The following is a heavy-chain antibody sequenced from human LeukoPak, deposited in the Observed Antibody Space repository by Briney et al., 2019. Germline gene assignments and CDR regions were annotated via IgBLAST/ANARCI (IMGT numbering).Heavy chain of an antibody. CDR1: GFTFSSYA. D-gene: IGHD2-15*01. CDR2: IIGSGGST. CDR3: SKSGEMSVVVVAAYYGMDV. V-gene: IGHV3-23*01. Sequence: GGALGLSCAASGFTFSSYAMSWVRPAPGKGLEWVWAIIGSGGSTYYADSVKGRFTISRDNSKNTLYLQRNSLRAEDTAVYYCSKSGEMSVVVVAAYYGMDVWGKGTTVTVST. J-gene: IGHJ6*04.